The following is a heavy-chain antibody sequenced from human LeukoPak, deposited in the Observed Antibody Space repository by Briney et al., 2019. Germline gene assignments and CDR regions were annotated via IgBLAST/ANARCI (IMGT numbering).Heavy chain of an antibody. CDR3: AKPIVVVVPAARGSDP. D-gene: IGHD2-2*01. CDR2: ISGSGGST. Sequence: GGSLRLSCAASGFTFSSYAMSWVRQAPGKGLEWVSAISGSGGSTYYADSVKGRFTISRDNSKNTLYLQMNSLRAEDTAVYYCAKPIVVVVPAARGSDPWGQGTLVTVSS. J-gene: IGHJ5*02. CDR1: GFTFSSYA. V-gene: IGHV3-23*01.